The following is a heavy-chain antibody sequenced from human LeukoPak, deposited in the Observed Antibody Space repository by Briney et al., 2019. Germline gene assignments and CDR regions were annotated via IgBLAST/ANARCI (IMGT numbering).Heavy chain of an antibody. Sequence: PGGSLRLSCAASGFTFSSYAMSWVRQAPGKGLEWVSAISGRGGSTYYADSVKGRFTISRDNSKNTLYLPMNSLRAEDTAVYYCAKLPSTVTPTGSFDFWGQGTLVTVSS. CDR3: AKLPSTVTPTGSFDF. V-gene: IGHV3-23*01. J-gene: IGHJ4*02. D-gene: IGHD4-17*01. CDR2: ISGRGGST. CDR1: GFTFSSYA.